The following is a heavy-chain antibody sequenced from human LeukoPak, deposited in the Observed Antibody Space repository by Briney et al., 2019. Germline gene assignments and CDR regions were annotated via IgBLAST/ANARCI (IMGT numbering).Heavy chain of an antibody. CDR1: GFTFSSYA. J-gene: IGHJ4*02. CDR3: AKHPLAGGNFDY. D-gene: IGHD3-16*01. CDR2: INPNSCGP. Sequence: PGGSLRLSCAASGFTFSSYAMSWVRQTPGKGLEWLSAINPNSCGPFYAGSVQGRFTMSRNNSKNTLYLQMSSLRVEATAIYYCAKHPLAGGNFDYWGQGTLVTVSS. V-gene: IGHV3-23*01.